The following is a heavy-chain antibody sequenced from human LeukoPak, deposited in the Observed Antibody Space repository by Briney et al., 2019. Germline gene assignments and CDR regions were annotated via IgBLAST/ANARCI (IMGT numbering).Heavy chain of an antibody. CDR1: GYTFTSYD. V-gene: IGHV1-8*03. J-gene: IGHJ4*02. CDR2: MNPNSGNT. D-gene: IGHD6-19*01. Sequence: ASVKVSCKASGYTFTSYDINWVRQATGQGLEWMGWMNPNSGNTGYAQKFQGRVTITRNTSISTAYMELSSLRSEDTAVYYCARPLRRYSSGWYYFDYWGQGTLVTVSS. CDR3: ARPLRRYSSGWYYFDY.